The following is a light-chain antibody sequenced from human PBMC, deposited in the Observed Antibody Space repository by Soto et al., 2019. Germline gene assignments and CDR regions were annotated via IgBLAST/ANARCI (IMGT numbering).Light chain of an antibody. V-gene: IGKV3-15*01. CDR1: QRVSSN. CDR2: GAS. Sequence: EIVMTQSPATLSVSPGERATLSCRASQRVSSNLAWYQQKPGQAPRLLIYGASTRATGIPVRFSGSGSGTEFTLTISSLQSEDFADYYCQQYNNWPPLTFGGGTKVEIK. J-gene: IGKJ4*01. CDR3: QQYNNWPPLT.